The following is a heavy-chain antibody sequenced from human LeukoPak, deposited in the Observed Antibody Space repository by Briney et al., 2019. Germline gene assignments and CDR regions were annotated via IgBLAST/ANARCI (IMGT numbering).Heavy chain of an antibody. CDR2: ISSSGSTI. Sequence: GGSLRLSCAASGFTFSSYEMNWVRQAPGKGLEWVSYISSSGSTIYYADSVKGRFTISRDNAKNSLYLQMDSLRAEDTAVYYCARGPTNGQAFDYWGQGTLVSVSS. J-gene: IGHJ4*02. CDR3: ARGPTNGQAFDY. V-gene: IGHV3-48*03. CDR1: GFTFSSYE. D-gene: IGHD2-8*01.